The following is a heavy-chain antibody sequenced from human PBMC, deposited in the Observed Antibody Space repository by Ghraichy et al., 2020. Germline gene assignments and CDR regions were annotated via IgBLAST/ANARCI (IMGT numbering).Heavy chain of an antibody. CDR2: IDPSDSYT. CDR3: ASSRTSFPFDS. CDR1: GYSFTNYW. D-gene: IGHD2-2*01. Sequence: GESLNISCKGSGYSFTNYWINWVRQMPGKGLEWMGRIDPSDSYTNYSPSFQGHVTISVDKSISTAYLQWSSLQASDTAMYYCASSRTSFPFDSWGQGTLVTVSS. V-gene: IGHV5-10-1*01. J-gene: IGHJ5*01.